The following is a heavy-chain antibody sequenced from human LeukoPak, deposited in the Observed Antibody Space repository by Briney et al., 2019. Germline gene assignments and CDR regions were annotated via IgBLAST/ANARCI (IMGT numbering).Heavy chain of an antibody. CDR3: ARELVGARRGAFDI. V-gene: IGHV4-61*09. D-gene: IGHD1-26*01. Sequence: PSQTLSLTCTVSGGSISSGSYYWSWIRQPAGKGLEWIGYIYYSGSTNYNPSLKSRVTISVDTSKNQFSLKLTSVTASDTAVYYCARELVGARRGAFDIWGQGTMITVSS. CDR2: IYYSGST. J-gene: IGHJ3*02. CDR1: GGSISSGSYY.